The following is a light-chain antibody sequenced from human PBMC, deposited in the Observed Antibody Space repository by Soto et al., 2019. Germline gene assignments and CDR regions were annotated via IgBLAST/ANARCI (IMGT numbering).Light chain of an antibody. J-gene: IGLJ2*01. CDR2: EVT. Sequence: QSVLTQPPSASGSPGQSVTISCTGTSGDVGGYNYVSWYQQHPGKAPKLMIYEVTNRPSGVPDRFSGSKSGNTASLTVSGLQAEDEADYYCSSYAGTNNLLFGGGTKVTVL. V-gene: IGLV2-8*01. CDR1: SGDVGGYNY. CDR3: SSYAGTNNLL.